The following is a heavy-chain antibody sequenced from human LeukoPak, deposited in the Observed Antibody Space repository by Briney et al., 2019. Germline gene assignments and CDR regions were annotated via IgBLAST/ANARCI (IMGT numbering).Heavy chain of an antibody. Sequence: GGSLRLSCTASGFTFGDYAMSWVRQAPGKGLEWVSFIRSKAYGGTIEYAASVKGRFTMSRDDSKSIAYLQMNSLKTEDTAVYYCSRVGSSGYNYFDYWGQGTLVTVSS. CDR1: GFTFGDYA. V-gene: IGHV3-49*04. D-gene: IGHD3-22*01. J-gene: IGHJ4*02. CDR2: IRSKAYGGTI. CDR3: SRVGSSGYNYFDY.